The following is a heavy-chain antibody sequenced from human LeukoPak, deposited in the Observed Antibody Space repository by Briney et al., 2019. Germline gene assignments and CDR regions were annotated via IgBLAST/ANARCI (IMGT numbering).Heavy chain of an antibody. CDR1: GFTFSSYS. J-gene: IGHJ4*02. D-gene: IGHD2-15*01. V-gene: IGHV3-7*01. Sequence: GGSLRLSCAASGFTFSSYSMNWVRQAPGKGLEWVANINQDGSEKYYVDSVKGRFTISRDNAKNSLYLQMSSLRAEDTALYYCARRSSVAASGPGWGQGTLVTVSS. CDR2: INQDGSEK. CDR3: ARRSSVAASGPG.